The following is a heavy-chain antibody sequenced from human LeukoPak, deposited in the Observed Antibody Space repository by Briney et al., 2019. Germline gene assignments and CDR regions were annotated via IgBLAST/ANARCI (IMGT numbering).Heavy chain of an antibody. CDR2: ISSSSSTM. Sequence: GGSLRLSCAASGFTFSSYSMNWVRQAPGKGLEWVSYISSSSSTMYYADSVKGRFTISRDNAKNSLYLQMNSLRDGDTAVYYCARDSASSGWYYFDYWGQGTLVTVSS. CDR3: ARDSASSGWYYFDY. D-gene: IGHD6-19*01. J-gene: IGHJ4*02. V-gene: IGHV3-48*02. CDR1: GFTFSSYS.